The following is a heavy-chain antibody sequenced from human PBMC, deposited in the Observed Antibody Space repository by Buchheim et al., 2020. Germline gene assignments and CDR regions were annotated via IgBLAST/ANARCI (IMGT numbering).Heavy chain of an antibody. D-gene: IGHD2-2*01. CDR3: ARDSIVVVPAAIYGMDV. J-gene: IGHJ6*02. Sequence: EVQLVESGGGLVQPGGSLRLSCAASGFTFSSYSMNWVRQAPGKGLEWVSYISSSSSTIYYADSVQGRFTISRDNAKNSLYLQMNSLRAEDTAVYYCARDSIVVVPAAIYGMDVWGQGTT. CDR2: ISSSSSTI. V-gene: IGHV3-48*04. CDR1: GFTFSSYS.